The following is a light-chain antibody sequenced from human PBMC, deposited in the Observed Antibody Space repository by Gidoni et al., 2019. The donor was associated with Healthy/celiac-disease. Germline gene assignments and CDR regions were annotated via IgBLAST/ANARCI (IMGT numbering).Light chain of an antibody. V-gene: IGLV1-40*01. J-gene: IGLJ2*01. Sequence: QSVLTQTPSVSGAPGQRVTISCTGSSANIGAGYDVNWYQQLPGTPPKLLIYGNSNRPSGGPDRFSGSNSGTSASLAITGLQAEDEADYYCQSYDSSLSGPVFGGGTKLTVL. CDR2: GNS. CDR3: QSYDSSLSGPV. CDR1: SANIGAGYD.